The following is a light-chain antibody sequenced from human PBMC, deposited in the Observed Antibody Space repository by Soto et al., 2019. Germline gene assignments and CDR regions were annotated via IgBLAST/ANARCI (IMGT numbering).Light chain of an antibody. J-gene: IGKJ1*01. CDR2: DAS. V-gene: IGKV1-5*01. CDR3: QQYNSYSRT. CDR1: QSISSW. Sequence: DIQMTQSPSTMSASVGDRVTITCPASQSISSWLAWYQKKPGKAPNLLIYDASSLESGVPSRFSGSGSGTEFTLTISSLQPDDFATYYCQQYNSYSRTFGQGTKVEIK.